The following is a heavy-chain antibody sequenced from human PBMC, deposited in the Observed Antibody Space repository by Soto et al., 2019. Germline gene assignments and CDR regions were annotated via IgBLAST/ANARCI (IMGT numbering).Heavy chain of an antibody. CDR3: ARELNGDYVTY. J-gene: IGHJ4*02. CDR2: IYYSGST. Sequence: QVQLQESGPGLVRPSETLSLSCSVSGCSISNYYWGWIRQPPGKGLEWIGYIYYSGSTSYNPSLKSRVTISVDTFNNQFSLKLASVTAADTAVYYCARELNGDYVTYWGQGTLVSVST. D-gene: IGHD4-17*01. V-gene: IGHV4-59*01. CDR1: GCSISNYY.